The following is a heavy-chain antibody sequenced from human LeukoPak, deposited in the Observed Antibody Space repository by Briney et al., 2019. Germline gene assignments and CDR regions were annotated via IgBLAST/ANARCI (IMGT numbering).Heavy chain of an antibody. D-gene: IGHD5-24*01. J-gene: IGHJ4*02. CDR2: FNPNSGGT. V-gene: IGHV1-2*02. CDR3: ASEQLQRSEPVDY. Sequence: ASVKVSCKASGSTFSGYYMHWVRQAPGQGLEWMGWFNPNSGGTNYAQKFQGRVTMTRDTSISTAYMELSRLRSDDTAVYYCASEQLQRSEPVDYWGQGTLVTVSS. CDR1: GSTFSGYY.